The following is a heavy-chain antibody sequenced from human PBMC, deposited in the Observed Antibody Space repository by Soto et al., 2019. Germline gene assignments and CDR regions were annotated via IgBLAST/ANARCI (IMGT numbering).Heavy chain of an antibody. D-gene: IGHD6-6*01. CDR3: ARGLKYSSSPSFDY. V-gene: IGHV4-4*02. J-gene: IGHJ4*02. CDR2: IYHSGST. Sequence: KPSETLSLTCAVSGGSISSSNWWSWVRQPPGKGLEWIGEIYHSGSTNYNPSLKSRVTISVDKSKNQFSLKLSSVTAADTAVYYCARGLKYSSSPSFDYWGQGTLVTVSS. CDR1: GGSISSSNW.